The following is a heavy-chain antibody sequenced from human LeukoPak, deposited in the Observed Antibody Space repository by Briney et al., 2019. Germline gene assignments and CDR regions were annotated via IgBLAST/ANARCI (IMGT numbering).Heavy chain of an antibody. CDR2: IYSSGST. CDR3: ARRGGYSYGYYYYYYMDV. CDR1: GGSISSGSYY. D-gene: IGHD5-18*01. V-gene: IGHV4-61*02. Sequence: SETLSLTCTVSGGSISSGSYYWSWIRQPAGKGLEWIGRIYSSGSTNYNPSLKSRVTISLDTSKNQFSLKLSSVTAADTAVYYCARRGGYSYGYYYYYYMDVWGKGTTVTISS. J-gene: IGHJ6*03.